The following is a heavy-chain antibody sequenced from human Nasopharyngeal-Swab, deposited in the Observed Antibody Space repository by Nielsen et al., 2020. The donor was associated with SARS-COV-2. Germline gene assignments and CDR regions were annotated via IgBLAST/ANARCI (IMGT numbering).Heavy chain of an antibody. V-gene: IGHV3-7*03. Sequence: WIRQPPGKGLEWVANIKKDGSEKYYVDSVKGRFTISRDNAKNSLYLQMNSLRAEDTAVYYCARDIYGDYVGYWGQGTLVTVSS. CDR3: ARDIYGDYVGY. J-gene: IGHJ4*02. D-gene: IGHD4-17*01. CDR2: IKKDGSEK.